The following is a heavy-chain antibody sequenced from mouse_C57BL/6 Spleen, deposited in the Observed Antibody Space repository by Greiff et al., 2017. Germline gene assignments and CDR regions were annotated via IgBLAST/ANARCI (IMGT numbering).Heavy chain of an antibody. V-gene: IGHV1-52*01. CDR3: ARYSGYAMDY. J-gene: IGHJ4*01. CDR1: GYTFTSYW. D-gene: IGHD3-1*01. Sequence: VQLQQPGAELVRPGSSVKLSCKASGYTFTSYWMHWVKQRPIQGLEWIGNIDPSDSETHYNQKFKDKATLTVDKSSSTAYMQLSSLTSEDSAVYYCARYSGYAMDYGGQGTSVTVSS. CDR2: IDPSDSET.